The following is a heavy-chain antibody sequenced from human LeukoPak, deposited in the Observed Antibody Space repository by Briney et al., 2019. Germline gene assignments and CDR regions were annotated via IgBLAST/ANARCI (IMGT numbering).Heavy chain of an antibody. J-gene: IGHJ4*02. D-gene: IGHD2-21*01. CDR1: GLTFGPYA. CDR2: ISGSGGST. Sequence: GGSLRLSCAASGLTFGPYAMSWVRQVPGKGLEWVSAISGSGGSTYYADSVKGRFTISRDNSENTLYLQMNSLRAVDTAVYYCASGASGDFIFDYWGQGTLVTVSS. V-gene: IGHV3-23*01. CDR3: ASGASGDFIFDY.